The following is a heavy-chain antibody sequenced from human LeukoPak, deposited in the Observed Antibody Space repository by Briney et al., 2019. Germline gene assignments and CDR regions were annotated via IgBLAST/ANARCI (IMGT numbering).Heavy chain of an antibody. D-gene: IGHD1-26*01. CDR2: IYYSGSA. CDR3: ARSLRGFLLPVDY. V-gene: IGHV4-59*01. Sequence: PSETLSLTCTVSGGSISSYYWSWIRQPPGKGLEWIGYIYYSGSANYNPSLKSRVTISVDTSKNQFSLKLSSVTAADTAVYYCARSLRGFLLPVDYWGQGTLVTVSS. CDR1: GGSISSYY. J-gene: IGHJ4*02.